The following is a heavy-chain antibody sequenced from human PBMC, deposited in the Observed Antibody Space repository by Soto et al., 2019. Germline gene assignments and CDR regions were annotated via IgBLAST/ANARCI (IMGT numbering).Heavy chain of an antibody. V-gene: IGHV4-30-2*01. CDR2: IYHSGST. Sequence: SETLSLTCAVSGGSISSGGYSWSWIRQPPGKGLEWIGYIYHSGSTYYNPSLKSRVTISVDRSKNQFSLKLSSVTAADTAVYYCARDRGYDSMDVWGQGTTVTVSS. CDR1: GGSISSGGYS. J-gene: IGHJ6*02. D-gene: IGHD3-22*01. CDR3: ARDRGYDSMDV.